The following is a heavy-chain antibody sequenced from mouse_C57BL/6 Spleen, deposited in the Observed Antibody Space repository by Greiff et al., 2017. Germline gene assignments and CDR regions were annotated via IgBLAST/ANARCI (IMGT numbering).Heavy chain of an antibody. D-gene: IGHD2-5*01. Sequence: QVQLKQPGAELVKPGASVKLSCKASGYTFTSYWMHWVKQRPGRGLEWIGRIDPNSGGTKYNEKFKSKATLTVDKPSSTAYMQLSSLTSEDSAVYYCARSYYSNYGYYYAMDYWGQGTSVTVSS. CDR2: IDPNSGGT. V-gene: IGHV1-72*01. CDR3: ARSYYSNYGYYYAMDY. CDR1: GYTFTSYW. J-gene: IGHJ4*01.